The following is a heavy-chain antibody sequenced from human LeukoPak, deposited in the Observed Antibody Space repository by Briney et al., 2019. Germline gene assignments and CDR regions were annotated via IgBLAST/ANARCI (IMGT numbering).Heavy chain of an antibody. V-gene: IGHV3-21*01. CDR2: ISSSSSYI. J-gene: IGHJ4*02. CDR3: ARDLYGTEFYFDY. D-gene: IGHD1-1*01. Sequence: PGGSLRLSCEASGFTFSTYSMNWVRQAPGKGLEWVSSISSSSSYIYYADSVKGRFTISRDNAKNSLYLQMNSLRAEDTAVYYCARDLYGTEFYFDYWGQGTLVTVSS. CDR1: GFTFSTYS.